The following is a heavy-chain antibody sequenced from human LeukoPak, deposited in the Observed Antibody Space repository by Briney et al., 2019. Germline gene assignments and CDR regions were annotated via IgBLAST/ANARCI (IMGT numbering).Heavy chain of an antibody. V-gene: IGHV1-24*01. CDR3: ATLYSGSPYYFDY. J-gene: IGHJ4*02. Sequence: ASVKVSCKVSGYTFTELSMHWVRQAPGKGLEWMGGFDPEDGETIYAQKFQGRVTMTEDTSTDTAYMELSSLRSEDTAVYYCATLYSGSPYYFDYWGQGTLVTVSS. D-gene: IGHD1-26*01. CDR2: FDPEDGET. CDR1: GYTFTELS.